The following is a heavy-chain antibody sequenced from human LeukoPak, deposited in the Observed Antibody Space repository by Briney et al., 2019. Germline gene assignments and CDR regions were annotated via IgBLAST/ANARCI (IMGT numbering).Heavy chain of an antibody. CDR2: IRYDGSNK. CDR3: AKDPPMYSGSYFDY. Sequence: GGSLRLSCAASGFTFSSYGMHWVRQAPGKGLEWVAFIRYDGSNKYYADSVKGLFTISRDNSKNTLYLQMNSLRAEDTAVYYCAKDPPMYSGSYFDYWGQGTLVTVSS. J-gene: IGHJ4*02. V-gene: IGHV3-30*02. CDR1: GFTFSSYG. D-gene: IGHD1-26*01.